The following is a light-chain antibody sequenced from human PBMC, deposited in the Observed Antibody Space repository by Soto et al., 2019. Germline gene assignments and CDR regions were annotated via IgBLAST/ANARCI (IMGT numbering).Light chain of an antibody. CDR1: QSISSY. V-gene: IGKV1-39*01. J-gene: IGKJ1*01. Sequence: DIQMTQSLAYLSASVGDRVIVTCRASQSISSYLNWYHQKPGKAPNLLIYAASSLQSGVPSRFSGSGSGTDLTLTISSLQPEDFATYYRQQSYSSPRTFGQGTKVEIK. CDR3: QQSYSSPRT. CDR2: AAS.